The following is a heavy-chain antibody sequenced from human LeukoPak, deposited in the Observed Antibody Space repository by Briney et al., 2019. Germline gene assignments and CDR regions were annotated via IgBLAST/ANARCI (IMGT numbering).Heavy chain of an antibody. Sequence: GGSLRLSCAASGFTVSSNYMSWVRQAPGKGLEWVSSVSRSASHIYYADSVKGRFTISRDNAKNSLYLQMNSLRAEDTAVYYCARDFCSGGACYAFNFWGQGTLVTVSS. CDR1: GFTVSSNY. V-gene: IGHV3-21*01. CDR3: ARDFCSGGACYAFNF. J-gene: IGHJ4*02. CDR2: VSRSASHI. D-gene: IGHD2-21*02.